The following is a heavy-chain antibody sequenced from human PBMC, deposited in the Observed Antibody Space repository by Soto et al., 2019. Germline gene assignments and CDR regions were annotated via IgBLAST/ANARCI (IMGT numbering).Heavy chain of an antibody. CDR1: GGTFSRYT. J-gene: IGHJ6*02. CDR3: ARVPDDYDILTGAFYYYYGMDV. D-gene: IGHD3-9*01. Sequence: QVQLVQSGAEVKKPGSSVKVSCKASGGTFSRYTITWVRQAPGQGLEWVGTINPMLNIPDYALKFQGRISLTADRSTTXXYXEXXSLKSEDTAVYFCARVPDDYDILTGAFYYYYGMDVWGQGTTVTVSS. V-gene: IGHV1-69*02. CDR2: INPMLNIP.